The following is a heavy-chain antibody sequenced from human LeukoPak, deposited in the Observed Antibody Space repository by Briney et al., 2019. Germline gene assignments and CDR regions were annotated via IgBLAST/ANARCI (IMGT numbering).Heavy chain of an antibody. V-gene: IGHV1-18*01. J-gene: IGHJ4*02. Sequence: ASVKVSCKASGYTFTSYGISWVRQAPGQGLEWMGWISAYNGNTDYAQKLQGRVTMTTDTSTSTAYMELRSLRSDDTAVYYCAGDGYDSSAPSLVVYWGQGTLVTVSS. CDR1: GYTFTSYG. CDR3: AGDGYDSSAPSLVVY. D-gene: IGHD3-22*01. CDR2: ISAYNGNT.